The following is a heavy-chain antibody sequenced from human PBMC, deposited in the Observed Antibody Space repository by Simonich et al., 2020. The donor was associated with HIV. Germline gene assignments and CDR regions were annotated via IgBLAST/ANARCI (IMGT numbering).Heavy chain of an antibody. CDR2: ISYDGSNK. J-gene: IGHJ4*02. Sequence: QVQLVESGGGVVQPGMSLRLSCAASGFTFSSYSMHWVRQAQGKGLEWVAVISYDGSNKYYADSVKGRFTISRDNSKNTLYLQMNSLRAEDTAVYYCASGGSISSVWADDYWGQGTLVTVSS. D-gene: IGHD3-16*01. CDR1: GFTFSSYS. CDR3: ASGGSISSVWADDY. V-gene: IGHV3-30*07.